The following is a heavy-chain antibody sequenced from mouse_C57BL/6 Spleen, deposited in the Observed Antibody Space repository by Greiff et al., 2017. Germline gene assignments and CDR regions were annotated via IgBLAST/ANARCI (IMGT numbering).Heavy chain of an antibody. Sequence: QVQLQQSGAELVRPGASVTLSCKASGYTFTDYEMHWVKQTPVHGLEWIGAIDPETGGTAYNQKFKGKAILTADKSSSTAYMELRSLTSEDSAVYYCTREGSITTVVATDYGGQGTTLTVSS. CDR3: TREGSITTVVATDY. CDR1: GYTFTDYE. V-gene: IGHV1-15*01. CDR2: IDPETGGT. J-gene: IGHJ2*01. D-gene: IGHD1-1*01.